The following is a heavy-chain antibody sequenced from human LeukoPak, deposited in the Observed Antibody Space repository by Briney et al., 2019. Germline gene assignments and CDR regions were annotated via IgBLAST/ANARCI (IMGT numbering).Heavy chain of an antibody. CDR2: ISYDGSNK. CDR3: AKTDGD. Sequence: GGSLRLSCAASGFTFSSYAMSWVRQAPGKGLEWVAVISYDGSNKYYADSVKGRFTISRDNSKNTLYLQMNSLRAEDTAVYYCAKTDGDWGQGTLVTVSS. V-gene: IGHV3-30*18. CDR1: GFTFSSYA. J-gene: IGHJ4*02.